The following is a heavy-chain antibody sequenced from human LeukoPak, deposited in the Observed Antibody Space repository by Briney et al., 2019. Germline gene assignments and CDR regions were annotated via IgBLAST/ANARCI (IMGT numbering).Heavy chain of an antibody. Sequence: PGGSLRLSCAASGFTFSTSAMNWVRQAPGKGLEWVSVIGGSGDTTYYADSVRGRFTIPRDNFKNTLYLQMNSLTAEDTAIYYCAKGKSLPHYYYYGMDVWGQGTTVTASS. J-gene: IGHJ6*02. CDR3: AKGKSLPHYYYYGMDV. CDR2: IGGSGDTT. CDR1: GFTFSTSA. V-gene: IGHV3-23*01.